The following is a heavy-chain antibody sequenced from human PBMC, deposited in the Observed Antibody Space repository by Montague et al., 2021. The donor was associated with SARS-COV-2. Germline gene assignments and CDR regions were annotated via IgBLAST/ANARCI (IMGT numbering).Heavy chain of an antibody. CDR2: INHSGST. CDR1: TEAFNGYY. D-gene: IGHD4-17*01. CDR3: ARGRAVTTFYYYYYYGMDV. Sequence: SETLSLTCAVYTEAFNGYYWTWIRQPPGKGLEWIGEINHSGSTNYNPSLKSRVTISVDTSTNQFSLKLSSVTAADTAVYYCARGRAVTTFYYYYYYGMDVWGQGTTVTVSS. V-gene: IGHV4-34*01. J-gene: IGHJ6*02.